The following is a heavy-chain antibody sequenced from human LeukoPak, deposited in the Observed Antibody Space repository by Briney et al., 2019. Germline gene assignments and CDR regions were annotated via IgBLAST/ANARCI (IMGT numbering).Heavy chain of an antibody. Sequence: GGSLRLSCAASGFTFSHFWMSWVRQAPGEGLEWVAYIKKTGSETYYVDSVKGRFTITRDNTRNSLFLQMYSLRAEDTAVYFCARGGPIYCSGDSCYPGDYWGQGTLVTVSS. V-gene: IGHV3-7*01. CDR2: IKKTGSET. CDR1: GFTFSHFW. J-gene: IGHJ4*02. D-gene: IGHD2-15*01. CDR3: ARGGPIYCSGDSCYPGDY.